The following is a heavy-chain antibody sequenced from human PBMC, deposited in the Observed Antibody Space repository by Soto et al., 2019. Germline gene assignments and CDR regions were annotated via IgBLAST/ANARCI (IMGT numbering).Heavy chain of an antibody. V-gene: IGHV4-39*01. CDR1: GGSISSSSYY. CDR2: IYYSGST. D-gene: IGHD6-13*01. CDR3: ARGSSWYGRSFDY. J-gene: IGHJ4*02. Sequence: QLQLQESGPGLVKPSETLSLTCTVSGGSISSSSYYWGWIRQPPGKGLEWIGSIYYSGSTYYNPSLKSRVTIAVDTSKNQFSLKLSSVTAADTAVYYCARGSSWYGRSFDYWGQGTLVTVSS.